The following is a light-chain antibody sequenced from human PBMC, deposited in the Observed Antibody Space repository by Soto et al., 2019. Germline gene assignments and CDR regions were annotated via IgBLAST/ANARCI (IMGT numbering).Light chain of an antibody. J-gene: IGLJ2*01. CDR2: DVS. Sequence: QSVLTQPPSVSGAPGQRVTISCTGSSSDVGGYNYVSWYQQHPGKAPKLMIYDVSNRPSGVSNRFSGSKSGNTASLTISGLQAEDEADYYCSSYTSSSTLGVVFGGGTQLTVL. CDR3: SSYTSSSTLGVV. CDR1: SSDVGGYNY. V-gene: IGLV2-14*01.